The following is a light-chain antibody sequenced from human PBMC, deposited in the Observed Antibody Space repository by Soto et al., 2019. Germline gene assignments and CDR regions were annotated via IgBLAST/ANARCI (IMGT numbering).Light chain of an antibody. V-gene: IGKV1-27*01. CDR1: QGISNY. CDR3: QKYNSAPPFT. CDR2: AAS. J-gene: IGKJ3*01. Sequence: DIQMTQSPSSLSASVGDRVTITCRASQGISNYLAWYQQKPGKVPKLLIYAASTLHSGVPSRFSGSGSGTDFTLTINSLQPEDVATYYCQKYNSAPPFTFGPGTKVDIK.